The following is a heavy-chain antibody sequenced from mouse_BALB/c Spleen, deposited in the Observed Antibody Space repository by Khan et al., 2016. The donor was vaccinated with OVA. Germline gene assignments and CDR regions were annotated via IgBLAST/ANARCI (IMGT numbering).Heavy chain of an antibody. CDR2: INTYTGQP. V-gene: IGHV9-3-1*01. CDR3: VRSNSYWYFDV. J-gene: IGHJ1*01. Sequence: QIQLVQSGPELKKPGETVKISCKASGYTFTNYGMIWVKQAPGKGLKWMGWINTYTGQPTYADDFKGRFAFSLETSASTAYLQINNLKNEDTATYFCVRSNSYWYFDVWGAGTTVTVSS. D-gene: IGHD4-1*02. CDR1: GYTFTNYG.